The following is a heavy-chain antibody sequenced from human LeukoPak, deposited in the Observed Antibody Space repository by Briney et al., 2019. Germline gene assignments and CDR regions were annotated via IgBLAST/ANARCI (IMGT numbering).Heavy chain of an antibody. CDR2: ISSSSSYI. J-gene: IGHJ3*02. Sequence: PGGSLRLSCAASGFTFSSYSMNWVRQAPGKGLEWVSSISSSSSYIYYADSVKGRFTISRDNAKNSLYLQMNSLRAEDTAVYYCARGLRFLLTYYYDRGGAFDIWGQGTMVTVSS. CDR1: GFTFSSYS. CDR3: ARGLRFLLTYYYDRGGAFDI. D-gene: IGHD3-22*01. V-gene: IGHV3-21*04.